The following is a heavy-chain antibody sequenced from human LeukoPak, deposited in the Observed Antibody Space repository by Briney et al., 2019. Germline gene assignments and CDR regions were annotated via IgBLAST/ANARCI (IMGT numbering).Heavy chain of an antibody. J-gene: IGHJ4*02. CDR2: ISYDGSNK. V-gene: IGHV3-30*18. CDR1: GFTFGSYG. D-gene: IGHD1-26*01. Sequence: GGSLRLSCAASGFTFGSYGMHWVRQAPGKGLEWVAVISYDGSNKYYADSVKGRFTISRDNSKNTLYLQMNSLRAEDTAVYYCAKMGATNYFDYWGQGTLVTVSS. CDR3: AKMGATNYFDY.